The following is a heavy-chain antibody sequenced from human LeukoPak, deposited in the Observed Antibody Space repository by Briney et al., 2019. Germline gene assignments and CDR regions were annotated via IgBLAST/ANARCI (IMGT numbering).Heavy chain of an antibody. CDR2: ISSSSSYI. Sequence: GGSLRLSCAASGFTFSSYSMNWVRQAPGKGREWISSISSSSSYIYYADSVKGRFTISRDNAKNSLYLQMNSLRAEDTAVYYCARDRSSQTDYWGQGTLVTVSS. V-gene: IGHV3-21*01. CDR1: GFTFSSYS. J-gene: IGHJ4*02. D-gene: IGHD2-2*01. CDR3: ARDRSSQTDY.